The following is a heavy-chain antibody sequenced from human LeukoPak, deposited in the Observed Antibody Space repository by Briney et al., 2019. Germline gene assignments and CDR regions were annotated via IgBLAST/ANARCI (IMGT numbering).Heavy chain of an antibody. J-gene: IGHJ6*02. CDR1: GYSFTSYW. V-gene: IGHV5-51*01. CDR3: ARIPVPISSIVGARGYYYGMDV. Sequence: AGESLKISCKGSGYSFTSYWIGWVRQMPGKGLEWMGIIYPGDSDTRYSPSFQGQVTISADKSISTAYLQWSSLKASDTAMYYCARIPVPISSIVGARGYYYGMDVWGQGTTVTVSS. CDR2: IYPGDSDT. D-gene: IGHD1-26*01.